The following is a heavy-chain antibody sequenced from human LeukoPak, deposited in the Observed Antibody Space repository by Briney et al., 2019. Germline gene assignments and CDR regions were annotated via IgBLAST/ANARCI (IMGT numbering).Heavy chain of an antibody. V-gene: IGHV1-18*01. CDR3: ARDLSQGVVAAAIDY. CDR1: GYTFTSYG. D-gene: IGHD2-15*01. J-gene: IGHJ4*02. CDR2: ISAYNGNT. Sequence: ASLKVSCTASGYTFTSYGIIWVRQAAGQGLEWMGWISAYNGNTNYAQKLQGRVTMTTDTSTSTAYMELRSLRSDDTAVYYCARDLSQGVVAAAIDYWGQGTLVTVSS.